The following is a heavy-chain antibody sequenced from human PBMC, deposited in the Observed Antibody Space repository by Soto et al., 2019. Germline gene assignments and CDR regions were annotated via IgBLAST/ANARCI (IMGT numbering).Heavy chain of an antibody. J-gene: IGHJ4*02. CDR2: IWHDGSRQ. D-gene: IGHD2-2*01. Sequence: QVQLVESGGDVVQPGRSLRLSCAASGFTFSTYGIHWVRQAPGKGLEWVALIWHDGSRQYYADSVKGRFSISRDNSKNTVHLQMNSLRAEDTALYFCARDHWSTYCNTISCTDFDFWGQGTLVTVSS. V-gene: IGHV3-33*01. CDR1: GFTFSTYG. CDR3: ARDHWSTYCNTISCTDFDF.